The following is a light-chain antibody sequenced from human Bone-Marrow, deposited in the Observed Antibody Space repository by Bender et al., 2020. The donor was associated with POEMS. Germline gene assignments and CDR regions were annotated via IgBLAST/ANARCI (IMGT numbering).Light chain of an antibody. CDR3: QAWDTYSVI. CDR2: QDT. CDR1: DLGDKY. Sequence: SYEVTQPPSVSVSPGQTASITCSGDDLGDKYVAWYQQKPGQSPVLVIYQDTKRHSGIPERFSGSNSGNTATLTISRTQAMDEADYYCQAWDTYSVIFGGGTKLTVL. J-gene: IGLJ2*01. V-gene: IGLV3-1*01.